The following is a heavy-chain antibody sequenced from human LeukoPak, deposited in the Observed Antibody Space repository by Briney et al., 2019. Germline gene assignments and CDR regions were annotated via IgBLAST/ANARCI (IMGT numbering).Heavy chain of an antibody. D-gene: IGHD3-22*01. Sequence: ASVKVSCKASGGTFSSYAISWVRQAPGQGLEWMGRIIPILGIANYAQKFQGRVTITADKSTSTGYMELSSLRSEDTAVYYCARDLTYYYDSSGYSDYWGQGTLVTVSS. CDR2: IIPILGIA. J-gene: IGHJ4*02. CDR1: GGTFSSYA. CDR3: ARDLTYYYDSSGYSDY. V-gene: IGHV1-69*04.